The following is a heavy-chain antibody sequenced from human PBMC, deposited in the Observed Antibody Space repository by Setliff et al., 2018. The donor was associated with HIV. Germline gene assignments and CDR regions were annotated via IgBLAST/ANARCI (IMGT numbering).Heavy chain of an antibody. CDR1: GGSISSGSYY. J-gene: IGHJ4*02. D-gene: IGHD3-22*01. Sequence: PSETLSLTCTVSGGSISSGSYYWSWIRQPAGKGLEWIGRIFSSGSTSYNPSLKSRVTMSVDTSKNQFSLRLSSVTAAVTAVYYCARDPVITMMVGPRFYFDYWGQGILVTVS. V-gene: IGHV4-61*02. CDR3: ARDPVITMMVGPRFYFDY. CDR2: IFSSGST.